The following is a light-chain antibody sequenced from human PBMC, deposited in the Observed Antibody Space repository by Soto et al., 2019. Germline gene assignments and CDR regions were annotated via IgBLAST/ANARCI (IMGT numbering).Light chain of an antibody. CDR1: QSVSAGY. CDR2: GAS. CDR3: QQYGSSPT. V-gene: IGKV3-20*01. Sequence: EIVLTQSPGTLSLSPGERATLSCRASQSVSAGYFAWYQQKPGQAPRLLIYGASNRVSGIPDRFSGSGSGTDCSLAISRLEPEDFAVYYCQQYGSSPTFGQGTKVEIK. J-gene: IGKJ1*01.